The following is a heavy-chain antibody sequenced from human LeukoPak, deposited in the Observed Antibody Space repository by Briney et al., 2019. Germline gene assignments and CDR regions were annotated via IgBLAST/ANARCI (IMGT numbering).Heavy chain of an antibody. CDR3: ARDRLLWFGESEYGMDA. CDR1: GYTFTSYG. V-gene: IGHV1-18*01. CDR2: ISAYNGNT. J-gene: IGHJ6*02. Sequence: ASVKVFCKASGYTFTSYGISWVRQAPGQGLEWMGWISAYNGNTNYAQKLQGRVTMTTDTSTSTAYMELRSLRSDDTAVYYCARDRLLWFGESEYGMDAWGQGTTVTVPS. D-gene: IGHD3-10*01.